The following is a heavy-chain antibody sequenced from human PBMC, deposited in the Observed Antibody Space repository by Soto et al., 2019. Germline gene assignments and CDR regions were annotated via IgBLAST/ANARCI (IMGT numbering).Heavy chain of an antibody. V-gene: IGHV1-18*01. CDR3: ARDSGNLGNWAYFFDY. CDR1: GYTFTSFG. D-gene: IGHD7-27*01. J-gene: IGHJ4*02. Sequence: QGQLVQSGAEVKKPGASVKVSCKASGYTFTSFGISWVRQAPGQGLEWMGWISAYNGNTNYAQKVQGRDTMTTDTSTSTGYMKMRSLRSDDTAVYYCARDSGNLGNWAYFFDYWGQGTLVTVSS. CDR2: ISAYNGNT.